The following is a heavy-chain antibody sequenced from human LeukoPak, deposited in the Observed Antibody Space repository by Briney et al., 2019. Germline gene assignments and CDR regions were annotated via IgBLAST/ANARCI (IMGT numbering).Heavy chain of an antibody. CDR1: GGTFSSYA. Sequence: EASVKVSCKASGGTFSSYAISWVRQAPGQGLEWMGGIIPIFGTANYVQKFQGRVTITADESTSTAYMELSSLRSEDTAVYYCARGWRGVVPAAISYYGMDVWGKGTTVTVSS. CDR3: ARGWRGVVPAAISYYGMDV. V-gene: IGHV1-69*01. J-gene: IGHJ6*04. D-gene: IGHD2-2*01. CDR2: IIPIFGTA.